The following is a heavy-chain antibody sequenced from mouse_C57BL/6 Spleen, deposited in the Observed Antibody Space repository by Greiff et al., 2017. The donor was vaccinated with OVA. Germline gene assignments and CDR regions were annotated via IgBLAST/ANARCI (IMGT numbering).Heavy chain of an antibody. Sequence: EVKLVESGGGLVQPGGSLSLSCAASGFTFTDYYMSWVRQPPGKALEWLGFIRNKANGYTTEYSASVKGRFTISRDNSQSILYLQVNALRAEDSATYYCARYTGTYYFDDWGQGTTLTVSS. D-gene: IGHD4-1*01. CDR1: GFTFTDYY. CDR3: ARYTGTYYFDD. CDR2: IRNKANGYTT. J-gene: IGHJ2*01. V-gene: IGHV7-3*01.